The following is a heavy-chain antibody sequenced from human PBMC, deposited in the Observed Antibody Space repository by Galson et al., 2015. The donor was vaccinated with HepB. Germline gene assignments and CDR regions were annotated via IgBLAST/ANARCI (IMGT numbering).Heavy chain of an antibody. D-gene: IGHD6-13*01. Sequence: TLSLTCTVSGGSISSGGYYWSWIRQHPGKGLEWIGYIYYSGSTYYNPSLKSRVTISVDTSKNQFSLKLSSVTATDTAVYYCARAWAAAGTYYYYGMDVWGQGTTVTVSS. CDR1: GGSISSGGYY. J-gene: IGHJ6*02. V-gene: IGHV4-31*03. CDR2: IYYSGST. CDR3: ARAWAAAGTYYYYGMDV.